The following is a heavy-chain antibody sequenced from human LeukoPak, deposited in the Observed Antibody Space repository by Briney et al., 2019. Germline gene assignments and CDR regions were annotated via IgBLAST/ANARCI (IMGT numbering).Heavy chain of an antibody. CDR2: ISSSSSYI. D-gene: IGHD3-10*01. Sequence: GGALRLSCAASGFIFSSFWMHWVHQAPGKGLEWVSSISSSSSYIYYADSVKGRFTISRDNAKNSLYLQMNSLRAEDTAVYYCARKGPVTMVRGVTLIDYWGQGTLVTVSS. CDR1: GFIFSSFW. J-gene: IGHJ4*02. V-gene: IGHV3-21*01. CDR3: ARKGPVTMVRGVTLIDY.